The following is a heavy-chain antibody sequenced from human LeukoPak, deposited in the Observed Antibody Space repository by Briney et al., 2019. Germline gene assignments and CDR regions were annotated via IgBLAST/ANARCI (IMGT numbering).Heavy chain of an antibody. CDR1: GESFSGYY. Sequence: SETLSLTCAVYGESFSGYYWSWIRQPPGKGLEWIGEINHSGSTNYNPSLKSRVTISVDTSKNQSSLKLSSVTAADTAVYYCARVFRGVYYYGMDVWGQGTTVTVSS. D-gene: IGHD2-8*01. J-gene: IGHJ6*02. CDR2: INHSGST. V-gene: IGHV4-34*01. CDR3: ARVFRGVYYYGMDV.